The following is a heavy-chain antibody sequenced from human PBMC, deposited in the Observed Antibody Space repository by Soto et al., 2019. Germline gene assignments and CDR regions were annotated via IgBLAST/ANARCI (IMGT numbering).Heavy chain of an antibody. V-gene: IGHV1-69*06. CDR3: AREGRHFDY. Sequence: GASVKVSCKASGGTFSSYAISWVRQAPGQGLEWMGGINPIFGTPHYAQKYQGRVTITADTFTNTAYMELTRLTSGDTAVYFCAREGRHFDYWGQGTLVTVSS. CDR1: GGTFSSYA. J-gene: IGHJ4*02. CDR2: INPIFGTP.